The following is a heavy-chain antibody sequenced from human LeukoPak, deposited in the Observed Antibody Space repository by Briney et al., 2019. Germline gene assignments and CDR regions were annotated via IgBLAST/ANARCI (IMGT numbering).Heavy chain of an antibody. J-gene: IGHJ5*02. CDR2: ISWNSGSI. Sequence: GGSLRLSCAASGFTFDDYAMHWVRQAPGKGLEWVSGISWNSGSIGYADSVKGRFTISRDNSKNTLYLQMNTLRAEDTAVYYCARPPPKYYYGSGSFGFDPWGQGTLVTVSS. CDR3: ARPPPKYYYGSGSFGFDP. D-gene: IGHD3-10*01. V-gene: IGHV3-9*01. CDR1: GFTFDDYA.